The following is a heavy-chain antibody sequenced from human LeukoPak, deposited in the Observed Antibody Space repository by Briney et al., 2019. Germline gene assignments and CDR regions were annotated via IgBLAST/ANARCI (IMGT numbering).Heavy chain of an antibody. CDR3: ARVSLEDGIAAAVYFDY. CDR1: GYTFTSYG. CDR2: ISAYNGNT. Sequence: ASVKVSCKASGYTFTSYGISWVRQAPGQGLEWMGWISAYNGNTNYAQKLQGRVTMTTDTSTSTAYMELRSLRSDDTAVYYCARVSLEDGIAAAVYFDYWGQGTLVTVSS. D-gene: IGHD6-13*01. V-gene: IGHV1-18*01. J-gene: IGHJ4*01.